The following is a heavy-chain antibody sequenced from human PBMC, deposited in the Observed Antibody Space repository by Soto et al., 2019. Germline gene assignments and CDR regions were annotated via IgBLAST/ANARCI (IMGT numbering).Heavy chain of an antibody. Sequence: KPSETLSLTCTVSGGSISSYYWSWIRQPAGKGLEWIGRIYTSGSTNYNPSLKSRVTMSVDTSKNQFSLKLSSVTAADTAVYYCAREYSSGWYPAPYYYYGMDVWGQGTTVTVS. CDR2: IYTSGST. V-gene: IGHV4-4*07. D-gene: IGHD6-19*01. CDR1: GGSISSYY. CDR3: AREYSSGWYPAPYYYYGMDV. J-gene: IGHJ6*02.